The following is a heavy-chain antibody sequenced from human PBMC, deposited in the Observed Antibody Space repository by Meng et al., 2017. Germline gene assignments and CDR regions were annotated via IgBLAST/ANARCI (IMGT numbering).Heavy chain of an antibody. CDR1: GFTFSSYW. CDR3: ARDEGYCSSTSCYRYYYYGMDV. Sequence: GESLKISCAASGFTFSSYWMSWVRRAPGKGLEWVANIKQDGSEKYYVDSVKGRFTISRDNAKNSLYLQMNSLRAEDTAVYYCARDEGYCSSTSCYRYYYYGMDVWGQGTTVTVSS. CDR2: IKQDGSEK. D-gene: IGHD2-2*01. V-gene: IGHV3-7*01. J-gene: IGHJ6*02.